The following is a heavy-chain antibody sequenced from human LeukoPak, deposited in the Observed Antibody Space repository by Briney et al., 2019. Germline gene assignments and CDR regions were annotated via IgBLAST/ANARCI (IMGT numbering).Heavy chain of an antibody. Sequence: ASVKVSCTASGYTFTSYYMHWVRQAPGQGLEWMGIINPSGGSTSYAQKFQGRVTMTRDTSTSTVYMELSSLRSEDTAVYYCATKPGTIRYQSGIDVWGQGTTVTVSS. D-gene: IGHD1-7*01. CDR3: ATKPGTIRYQSGIDV. J-gene: IGHJ6*02. CDR2: INPSGGST. V-gene: IGHV1-46*01. CDR1: GYTFTSYY.